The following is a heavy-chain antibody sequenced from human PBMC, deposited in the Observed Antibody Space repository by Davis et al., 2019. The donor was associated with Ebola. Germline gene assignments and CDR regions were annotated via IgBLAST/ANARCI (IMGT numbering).Heavy chain of an antibody. Sequence: ASVKVSCKASRYTFSNYYIHWVRQAPGQGLEWMGIINPSGGSTTYAQKFQGRVTMTRDTSTSTVYMELSSLRSDDTAVYYCATNKGLVAIDAFDIWGKGTMVTVSS. CDR2: INPSGGST. CDR3: ATNKGLVAIDAFDI. J-gene: IGHJ3*02. V-gene: IGHV1-46*01. CDR1: RYTFSNYY. D-gene: IGHD5-12*01.